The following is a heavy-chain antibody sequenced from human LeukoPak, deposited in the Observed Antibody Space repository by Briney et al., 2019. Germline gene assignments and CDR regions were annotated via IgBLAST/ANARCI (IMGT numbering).Heavy chain of an antibody. CDR2: MSYDGRNK. CDR3: ARDWSSKYPFYCGMDV. Sequence: GRSLRLSCAASGFTFSSYAMHWVRQAPGKGLEWMAVMSYDGRNKYYADSVKGRFTISRDNSKNTLYLQMNSLRAEDTAVYYCARDWSSKYPFYCGMDVGGQGTTVTVSS. CDR1: GFTFSSYA. V-gene: IGHV3-30*04. D-gene: IGHD4-11*01. J-gene: IGHJ6*02.